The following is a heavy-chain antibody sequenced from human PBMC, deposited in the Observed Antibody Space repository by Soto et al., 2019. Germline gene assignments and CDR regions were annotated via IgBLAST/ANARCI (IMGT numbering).Heavy chain of an antibody. CDR1: GFTFSSYW. V-gene: IGHV3-7*01. Sequence: GGYLRLSCAASGFTFSSYWMSWVRQAPGKGLEWVANIKQDGSEKYYVDSVKGRFTISRDNAKNSLYLQMNSLRAEDMAVYYCARRSSDPPPTYYYYGMDVWGQGTTVTVSS. D-gene: IGHD4-17*01. CDR2: IKQDGSEK. J-gene: IGHJ6*02. CDR3: ARRSSDPPPTYYYYGMDV.